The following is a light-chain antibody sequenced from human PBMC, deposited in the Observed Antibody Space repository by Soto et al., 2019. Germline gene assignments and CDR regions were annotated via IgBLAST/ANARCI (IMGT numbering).Light chain of an antibody. CDR3: QQYNNWPPWT. V-gene: IGKV3-15*01. Sequence: EMVMTQSPATLSVSPGERATLSCRASHSVSSNLAWYQQKPGQAPRLLIYGASTRATGIPARFSGSGSGTEFTLTISSLQSEDFAVYYCQQYNNWPPWTFGQGTKVEIK. J-gene: IGKJ1*01. CDR1: HSVSSN. CDR2: GAS.